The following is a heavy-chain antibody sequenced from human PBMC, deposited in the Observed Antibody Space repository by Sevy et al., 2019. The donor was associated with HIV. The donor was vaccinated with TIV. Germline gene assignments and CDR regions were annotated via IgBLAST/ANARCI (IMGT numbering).Heavy chain of an antibody. CDR1: GFTFTTSG. CDR2: ISYHGRHK. D-gene: IGHD3-9*01. CDR3: AKDFTGYNGMDV. J-gene: IGHJ6*02. V-gene: IGHV3-30*18. Sequence: GGSLRLSCVVSGFTFTTSGMHWVRQAPGKGLEWVAVISYHGRHKFYAHSVKGRFTISRDNSDNILYLHMNSLRSEDTAVYYCAKDFTGYNGMDVWGQGTMVTVSS.